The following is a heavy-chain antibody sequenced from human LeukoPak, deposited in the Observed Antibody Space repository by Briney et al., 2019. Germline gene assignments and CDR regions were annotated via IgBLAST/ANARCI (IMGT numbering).Heavy chain of an antibody. CDR2: IYYSGTT. CDR3: ARAVTYSVSSDF. Sequence: SQTLSLTCTLSGGSISSGDYYWSWIRQPPGKALEWIGYIYYSGTTYYNPSLKSRVSISVDTSKNQFSLNLTSVTAADTAVYYCARAVTYSVSSDFWGQGTLVSVSS. D-gene: IGHD2-21*02. CDR1: GGSISSGDYY. J-gene: IGHJ4*02. V-gene: IGHV4-30-4*01.